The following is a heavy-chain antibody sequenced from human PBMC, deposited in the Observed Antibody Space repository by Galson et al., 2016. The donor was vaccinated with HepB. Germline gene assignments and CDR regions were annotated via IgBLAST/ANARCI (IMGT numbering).Heavy chain of an antibody. CDR3: SREGSYCSAGRCSSDYYGMDV. Sequence: SVKVSCKASGYTFISYDINWVRQAAGQGLEWMGWMNPNSANTDYAQKFQGRVTMTRNTSISTAYMELSSLRSEDTAVYYWSREGSYCSAGRCSSDYYGMDVWGQGTTVTVSS. CDR2: MNPNSANT. D-gene: IGHD2-15*01. CDR1: GYTFISYD. V-gene: IGHV1-8*01. J-gene: IGHJ6*02.